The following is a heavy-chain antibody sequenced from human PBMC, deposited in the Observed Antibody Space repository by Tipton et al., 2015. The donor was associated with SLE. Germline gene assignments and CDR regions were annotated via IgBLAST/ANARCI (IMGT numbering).Heavy chain of an antibody. Sequence: TLSLTCTVSGYSISSGFYWGWIRQHPGKGLEWIGYIYYSGSTYYNPSLKSRVTISVDTSKNQFSLKLSSVTAADTAVYYCARASAGGGGSWREDYWGQGTLVTVSS. V-gene: IGHV4-31*03. J-gene: IGHJ4*02. CDR2: IYYSGST. CDR3: ARASAGGGGSWREDY. CDR1: GYSISSGFY. D-gene: IGHD2-15*01.